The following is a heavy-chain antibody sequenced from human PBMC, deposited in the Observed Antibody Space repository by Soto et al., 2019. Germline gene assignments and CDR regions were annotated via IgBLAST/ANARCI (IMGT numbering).Heavy chain of an antibody. CDR3: ARDRKAARPHFDY. CDR1: GFTFSSYS. CDR2: ISSSSSYI. V-gene: IGHV3-21*01. Sequence: GGSLRLSCAASGFTFSSYSMNWVRQAPGKGLEWVSSISSSSSYIYYADSVKGRFTISRDNAKNSLYLQMNSLRAEDTAVYYCARDRKAARPHFDYWGQGTLGTVSS. D-gene: IGHD2-15*01. J-gene: IGHJ4*02.